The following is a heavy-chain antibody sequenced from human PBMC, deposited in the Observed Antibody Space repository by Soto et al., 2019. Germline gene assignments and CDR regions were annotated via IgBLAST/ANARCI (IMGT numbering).Heavy chain of an antibody. V-gene: IGHV1-69*08. CDR3: ARPAFGDYWYVDL. Sequence: QDQLVQSGAEVKKPGSSVKVSCKASGGTFSSHTFSWVRQAPGQGLEWMGRIIPALGTATYAQKFQGRVTITADESATTVYLELNSLSSGDTAVYYCARPAFGDYWYVDLWGRGTLVTVSS. CDR1: GGTFSSHT. D-gene: IGHD4-17*01. J-gene: IGHJ2*01. CDR2: IIPALGTA.